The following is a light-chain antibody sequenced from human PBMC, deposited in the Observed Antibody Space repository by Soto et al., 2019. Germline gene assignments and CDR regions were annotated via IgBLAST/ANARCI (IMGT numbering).Light chain of an antibody. V-gene: IGKV3-15*01. Sequence: EIVMTQSPATLSVSPGERATLSCRASQSVSSNLAWYQQKPGQAPRLLIYGASTRATGIPARFSGSGSGTDFTLTISSLQSEDFAVYYCQQYNNWPFTFGPGPKVDIK. J-gene: IGKJ3*01. CDR1: QSVSSN. CDR3: QQYNNWPFT. CDR2: GAS.